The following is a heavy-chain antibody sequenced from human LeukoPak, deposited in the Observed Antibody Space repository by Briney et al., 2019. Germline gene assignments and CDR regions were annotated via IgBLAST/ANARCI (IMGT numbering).Heavy chain of an antibody. Sequence: PGGSLRLSCAVSGFTFSSYSMNWVRQAPGKGLEWVSYINSESSTIYYADSVKGRFTISRDNSKNTLYLQMNSLRAEDTAVYYCAKDLHNSRWYALDYWGQGTPVTVSS. V-gene: IGHV3-48*01. D-gene: IGHD6-13*01. CDR2: INSESSTI. CDR1: GFTFSSYS. J-gene: IGHJ4*02. CDR3: AKDLHNSRWYALDY.